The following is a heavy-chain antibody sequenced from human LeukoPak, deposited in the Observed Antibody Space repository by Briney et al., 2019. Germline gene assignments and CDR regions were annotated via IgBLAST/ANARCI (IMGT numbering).Heavy chain of an antibody. CDR1: GGSISNYY. CDR3: ARDNSLDY. J-gene: IGHJ4*02. V-gene: IGHV4-59*01. D-gene: IGHD5-24*01. Sequence: PPATLYLTCTVSGGSISNYYWSWIRQPPGKGLEWIGYIYYSGSTQYNPSLKTRVTISVDTSKNQISLKLSSVTAADTAMYYCARDNSLDYWGQGSLVTVSS. CDR2: IYYSGST.